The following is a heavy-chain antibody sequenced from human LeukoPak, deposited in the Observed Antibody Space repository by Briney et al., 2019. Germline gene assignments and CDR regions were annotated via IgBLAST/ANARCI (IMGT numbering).Heavy chain of an antibody. J-gene: IGHJ5*02. Sequence: PSETLSLTCTVSGGSINSGGYYLSWIRQHPGKGLEWIGYIYYSGSTYYNPSLKSRVTISVDTSKNQFSLKLSSVTAADTAVYYCARWGRYYDSSGYYNWFDPWGQGTLVTVSS. CDR1: GGSINSGGYY. D-gene: IGHD3-22*01. V-gene: IGHV4-31*03. CDR3: ARWGRYYDSSGYYNWFDP. CDR2: IYYSGST.